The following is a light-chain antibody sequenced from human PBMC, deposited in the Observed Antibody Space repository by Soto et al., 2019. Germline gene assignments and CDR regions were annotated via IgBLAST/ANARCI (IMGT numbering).Light chain of an antibody. CDR1: SSDVGGYNY. V-gene: IGLV2-14*01. CDR2: DVS. Sequence: QSVLTQPASVSGPPGQSITISCTGTSSDVGGYNYVSWYQQHPGKAPKLMIYDVSNRPSGVSNRFSGSKSGNTASLTISGLQAEDEADYYCSSYTSSSTRVFGTGNKVTVL. CDR3: SSYTSSSTRV. J-gene: IGLJ1*01.